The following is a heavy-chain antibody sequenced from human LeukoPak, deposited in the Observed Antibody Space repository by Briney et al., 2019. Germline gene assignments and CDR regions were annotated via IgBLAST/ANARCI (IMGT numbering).Heavy chain of an antibody. Sequence: GGSLRLSCVASGFTFSSYAISWVRQAPGKGLEWVSYISSSGSTIYYADSVKGRFTISRDNAKNSLYLQMNSLRAEDTAVYYCARSSGWYHRGPDYYYYYMDVWGKGTTVTVS. J-gene: IGHJ6*03. V-gene: IGHV3-48*03. D-gene: IGHD6-19*01. CDR3: ARSSGWYHRGPDYYYYYMDV. CDR2: ISSSGSTI. CDR1: GFTFSSYA.